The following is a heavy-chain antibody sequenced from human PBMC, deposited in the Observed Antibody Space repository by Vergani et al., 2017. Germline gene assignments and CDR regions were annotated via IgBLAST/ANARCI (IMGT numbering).Heavy chain of an antibody. Sequence: EVQLVESGGGLVQPGGSLRLSCAASGFTISSKYMSWVRQVPGKGLEWVSLIYSGGSTYYSDSVKGRFTISRDNSKNTLHLQMNSLRPENTGVYYCARDTVVTPTRKYDHYQAVDVWGQGTTVTVSS. V-gene: IGHV3-66*02. CDR2: IYSGGST. CDR3: ARDTVVTPTRKYDHYQAVDV. CDR1: GFTISSKY. J-gene: IGHJ6*02. D-gene: IGHD4-23*01.